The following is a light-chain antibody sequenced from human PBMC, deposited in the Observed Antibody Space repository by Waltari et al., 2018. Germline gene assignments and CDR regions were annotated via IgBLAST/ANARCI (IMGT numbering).Light chain of an antibody. Sequence: DIQMTQSPSSLSASVGDRVTITCRASQSISSYLNWYQQKPGKAPKLLIYAASSLQSWVPSRFSGSGSGTDFTLTISSLQPEDFATYYGQQSYSTPLTLGGGTKVEIK. CDR3: QQSYSTPLT. CDR2: AAS. CDR1: QSISSY. J-gene: IGKJ4*01. V-gene: IGKV1-39*01.